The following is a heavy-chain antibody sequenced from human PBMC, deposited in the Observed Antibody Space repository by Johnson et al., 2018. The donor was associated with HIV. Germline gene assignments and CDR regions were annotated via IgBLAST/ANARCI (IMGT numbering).Heavy chain of an antibody. D-gene: IGHD2-15*01. J-gene: IGHJ3*02. CDR1: GFTFSSYA. CDR3: ARACSGGSCYEEKSPDAFDI. CDR2: ISYDGSNK. Sequence: QVQLVESGGSVVQPGRSLRLSCAASGFTFSSYALHWVRQAPGKGLEWVAVISYDGSNKYYADSVKGRFTISRDNSKTTLYLQMNSLRAEDTAVYYCARACSGGSCYEEKSPDAFDIWGQGTMVTVSS. V-gene: IGHV3-30*14.